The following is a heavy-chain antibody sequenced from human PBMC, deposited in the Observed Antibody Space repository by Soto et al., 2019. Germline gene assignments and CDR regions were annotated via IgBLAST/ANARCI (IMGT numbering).Heavy chain of an antibody. J-gene: IGHJ5*02. D-gene: IGHD3-10*01. CDR2: IYYSGST. V-gene: IGHV4-31*03. Sequence: SETLSLTCTVSGGSISSGGYYWSWIRQHPGKGLEWIGYIYYSGSTYYNPSLKSRVTISVDTSKNQFSLKLSSVTAADTAVYYCARAVRGVGPAYNWFDPWGQGTLVTVSS. CDR3: ARAVRGVGPAYNWFDP. CDR1: GGSISSGGYY.